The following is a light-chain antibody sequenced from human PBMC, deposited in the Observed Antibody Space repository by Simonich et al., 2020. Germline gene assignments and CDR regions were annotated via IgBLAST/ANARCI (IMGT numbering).Light chain of an antibody. CDR1: RSDVGSYNL. V-gene: IGLV2-14*02. Sequence: QSALTQPASVSGSPGQSITISCTGTRSDVGSYNLVSWYQQHPGQAPKLMIYNVSNRPSGVSNRFSGSKSGNTASLTSSGLQAEDEADYYCSSYTSSSTWVFGGGTKLTVL. CDR3: SSYTSSSTWV. CDR2: NVS. J-gene: IGLJ3*02.